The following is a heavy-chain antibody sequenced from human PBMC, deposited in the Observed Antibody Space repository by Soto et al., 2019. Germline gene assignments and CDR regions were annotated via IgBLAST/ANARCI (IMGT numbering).Heavy chain of an antibody. CDR2: IYYGGST. Sequence: QLQLQESGPGLVKPSETLSLTCTVSGGSIGSSSYYWGWIRQPPGKGLEWIGSIYYGGSTYYNPSLKSRVTISVDTSKNQFSLKLSSVTAADTAVYYCARHSGYSSGWADYWGQGTLVTVSS. CDR1: GGSIGSSSYY. V-gene: IGHV4-39*01. D-gene: IGHD6-19*01. CDR3: ARHSGYSSGWADY. J-gene: IGHJ4*02.